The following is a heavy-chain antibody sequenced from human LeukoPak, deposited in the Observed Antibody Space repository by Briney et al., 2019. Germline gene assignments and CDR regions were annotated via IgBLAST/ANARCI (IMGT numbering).Heavy chain of an antibody. D-gene: IGHD1-26*01. CDR1: GFTFSSYG. CDR3: ARGSEWELFDY. J-gene: IGHJ4*02. Sequence: GRSLRLSCAASGFTFSSYGMHWVRQAPGKGLEWVAVIWYDGSNKYYADSVKGRFTISRDNSKNTLYLQMNSLRAEDTAVYYCARGSEWELFDYWGQGTLVTVSS. V-gene: IGHV3-33*01. CDR2: IWYDGSNK.